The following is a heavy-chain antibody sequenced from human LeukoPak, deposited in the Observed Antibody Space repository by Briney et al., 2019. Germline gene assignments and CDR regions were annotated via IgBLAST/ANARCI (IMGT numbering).Heavy chain of an antibody. CDR1: GFTFSNFW. J-gene: IGHJ4*02. D-gene: IGHD1-26*01. CDR3: AKDKSVRYSGSFTYGDYFDY. CDR2: IKQDETEK. V-gene: IGHV3-7*03. Sequence: GGSLRLSCTASGFTFSNFWMGWVRQAPGKGLEWVANIKQDETEKFYLGSVKGRFTISRDNSKNTLYLQMNSLRAEDTAVYYCAKDKSVRYSGSFTYGDYFDYWGQGTLVTVSS.